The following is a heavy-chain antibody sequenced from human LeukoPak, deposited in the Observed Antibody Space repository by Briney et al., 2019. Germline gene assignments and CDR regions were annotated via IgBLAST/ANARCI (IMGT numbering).Heavy chain of an antibody. CDR3: TGGGWSTDAFDI. Sequence: TGGSLRLSCAASGFTFSNYAMSWVRQAPGKGREWVSGITGSGGSTNYADSVKGRFTISRDNSKNTLYLQMSSLRAEDTAVYYCTGGGWSTDAFDIWGQGTMVTVSS. CDR1: GFTFSNYA. V-gene: IGHV3-23*01. CDR2: ITGSGGST. D-gene: IGHD6-19*01. J-gene: IGHJ3*02.